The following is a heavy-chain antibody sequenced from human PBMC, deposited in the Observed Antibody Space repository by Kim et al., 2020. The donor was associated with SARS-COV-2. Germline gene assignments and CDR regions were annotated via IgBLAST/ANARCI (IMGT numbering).Heavy chain of an antibody. CDR3: ARSGNGHTAFGI. Sequence: GGSLRLSCAASGLSFSDSYMNWVRQAPGKGLEWLSFISTRGESIFYADSVEGRFTISRDNAKNSLYLQMNYLRDEDTAVYYCARSGNGHTAFGIWGQG. CDR1: GLSFSDSY. CDR2: ISTRGESI. J-gene: IGHJ4*02. D-gene: IGHD1-1*01. V-gene: IGHV3-11*01.